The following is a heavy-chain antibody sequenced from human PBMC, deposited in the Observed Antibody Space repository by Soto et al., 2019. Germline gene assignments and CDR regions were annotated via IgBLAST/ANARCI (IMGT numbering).Heavy chain of an antibody. J-gene: IGHJ6*02. CDR3: ARTLGDYYGSGSYYNGDYYYYGMDV. V-gene: IGHV1-46*01. CDR2: INPSGGST. CDR1: GYTFTSYY. D-gene: IGHD3-10*01. Sequence: ASVKVSCKASGYTFTSYYMHWVRQAPGQGLEWMGIINPSGGSTSYAQKFQGRVTTTRDTSTSTVYMELSSLRSEDTAVYYCARTLGDYYGSGSYYNGDYYYYGMDVWGQGTTVTVSS.